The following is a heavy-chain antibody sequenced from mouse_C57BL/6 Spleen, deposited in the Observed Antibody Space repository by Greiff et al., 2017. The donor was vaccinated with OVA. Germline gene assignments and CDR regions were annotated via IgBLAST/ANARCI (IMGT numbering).Heavy chain of an antibody. V-gene: IGHV1-54*01. Sequence: QVQLQQSGAELVRPGTSVKVSCKASGYAFTNYLIEWVKQRPGQGLEWIGVINPGSGGTNYNEKFKGKATLTADKSSSTAYMQLSSLTSEDSAVYFCARETVVAPAMDYWGQGTSVTVSS. CDR3: ARETVVAPAMDY. CDR1: GYAFTNYL. D-gene: IGHD1-1*01. J-gene: IGHJ4*01. CDR2: INPGSGGT.